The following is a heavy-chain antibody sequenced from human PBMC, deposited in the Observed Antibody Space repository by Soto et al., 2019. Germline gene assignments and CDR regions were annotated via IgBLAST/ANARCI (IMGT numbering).Heavy chain of an antibody. J-gene: IGHJ4*02. D-gene: IGHD2-2*01. CDR1: GFTFSSYG. Sequence: GGSLRLSCAASGFTFSSYGMHWVRQAPGKGLEWVAVISYDGSNKYYADSVKGRFTISRDNSKNTLYLQMNSLRAEDTAVYYCAKEGVVPAAMVDWGQGTLVTVSS. CDR2: ISYDGSNK. V-gene: IGHV3-30*18. CDR3: AKEGVVPAAMVD.